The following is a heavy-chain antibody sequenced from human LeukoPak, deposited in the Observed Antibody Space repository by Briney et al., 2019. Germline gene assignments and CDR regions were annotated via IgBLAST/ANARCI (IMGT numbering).Heavy chain of an antibody. CDR1: GGSISSYY. D-gene: IGHD3-22*01. V-gene: IGHV4-59*01. CDR3: ARDSDSSGLDFDY. Sequence: SETLSLTCTVSGGSISSYYWSWIRQPPGEGLEWIGYIYYSGSTSYNPSLKSRVTISVDTSKNQFSLKLSSVTAADTAVYYCARDSDSSGLDFDYWGQGTLVTVSS. CDR2: IYYSGST. J-gene: IGHJ4*02.